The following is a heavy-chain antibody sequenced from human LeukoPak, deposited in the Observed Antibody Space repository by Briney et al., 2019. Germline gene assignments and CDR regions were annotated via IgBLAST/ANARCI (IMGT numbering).Heavy chain of an antibody. CDR1: GFTFSSYS. CDR3: ARVPLAARLYYYYYMDV. CDR2: IKQDGSER. D-gene: IGHD6-6*01. V-gene: IGHV3-7*01. Sequence: GGSLRLSCAASGFTFSSYSMNWVRQAPGKGLEWVANIKQDGSERYYVDSVKGRFTISRDNAKNSLYLQMNSLRAEDTAVYYCARVPLAARLYYYYYMDVWGKGTTVTVSS. J-gene: IGHJ6*03.